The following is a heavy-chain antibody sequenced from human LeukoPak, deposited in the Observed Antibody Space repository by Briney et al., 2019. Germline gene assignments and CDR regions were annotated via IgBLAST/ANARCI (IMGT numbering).Heavy chain of an antibody. J-gene: IGHJ2*01. CDR1: GYTFTGYY. CDR3: ARLPGIAVAGYWYFDL. V-gene: IGHV1-2*02. D-gene: IGHD6-19*01. Sequence: ASVKVSCKASGYTFTGYYMHWVRQAPGQGLEWMGWINPNSGGTNYAQKFQGRVTMTRDTSISTAYMELSRLRSDDTAVYYCARLPGIAVAGYWYFDLWGRGTLVTVSS. CDR2: INPNSGGT.